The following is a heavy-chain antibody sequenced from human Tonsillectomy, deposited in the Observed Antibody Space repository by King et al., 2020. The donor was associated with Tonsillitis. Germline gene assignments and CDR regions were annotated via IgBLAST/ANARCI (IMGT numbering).Heavy chain of an antibody. J-gene: IGHJ5*01. Sequence: VQLVESGGGVVQPGRSLRLSCAASGFTFSSYGMHWVRQAPGKGLEWVAVISYDGSNKYYADSVKGRFTISRDNSKNTLYLQMNSLRAEDTAVYYCAKSPSNGYPVPWGQGTLVTGSS. V-gene: IGHV3-30*18. CDR2: ISYDGSNK. CDR3: AKSPSNGYPVP. D-gene: IGHD3-22*01. CDR1: GFTFSSYG.